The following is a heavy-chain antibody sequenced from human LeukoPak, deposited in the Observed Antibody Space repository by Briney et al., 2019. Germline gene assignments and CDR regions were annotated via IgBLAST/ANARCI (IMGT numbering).Heavy chain of an antibody. Sequence: GGSLRLSCAASGFTFSSYAMHWVRQAPGKGLEWVAVISYDGSNKYYADSVKGRFTIPRDNSKNTLYLQMNSLRAEDTAVYYCARAPYGSGSYWLDYWGQGTLVTVSS. CDR2: ISYDGSNK. CDR3: ARAPYGSGSYWLDY. CDR1: GFTFSSYA. J-gene: IGHJ4*02. D-gene: IGHD3-10*01. V-gene: IGHV3-30-3*01.